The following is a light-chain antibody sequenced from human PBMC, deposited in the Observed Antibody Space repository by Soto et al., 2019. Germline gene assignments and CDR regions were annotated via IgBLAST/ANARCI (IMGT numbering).Light chain of an antibody. J-gene: IGKJ4*01. CDR2: GAS. V-gene: IGKV3-20*01. Sequence: EIVLTQSPGTLSLSPGERATLSCRASQSISSSYLGWYQQKPGQAPRLLIFGASSRATGIPDRFSGSGSGTDFTPTISRLEPEDFAVYHRHHFGTSLLPVAGGTKVELK. CDR1: QSISSSY. CDR3: HHFGTSLLP.